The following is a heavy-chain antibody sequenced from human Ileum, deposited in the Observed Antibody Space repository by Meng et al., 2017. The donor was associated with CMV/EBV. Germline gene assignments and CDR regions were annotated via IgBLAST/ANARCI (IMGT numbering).Heavy chain of an antibody. Sequence: GESLKISCVASGFTFSAYEFDWVRQAPGKGLEWLAHINFGASNIYYADSIKGRFTISRDDAKSSLYLDMSSLRADDTAVYYCARELPATWEPFDYWGRGTLVTVSS. CDR2: INFGASNI. V-gene: IGHV3-48*03. CDR1: GFTFSAYE. CDR3: ARELPATWEPFDY. J-gene: IGHJ4*02. D-gene: IGHD1-26*01.